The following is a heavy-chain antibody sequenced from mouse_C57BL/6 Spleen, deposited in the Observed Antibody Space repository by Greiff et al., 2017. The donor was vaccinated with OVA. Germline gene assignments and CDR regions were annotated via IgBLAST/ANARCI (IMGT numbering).Heavy chain of an antibody. V-gene: IGHV1-82*01. CDR1: GYAFSSSW. D-gene: IGHD1-1*01. CDR3: ARVYGSSYYFDV. J-gene: IGHJ1*03. CDR2: IYPGDGDT. Sequence: QVQLQQSGPELVKPGASVKISCKASGYAFSSSWMNWVKQRPGKGLEWIGRIYPGDGDTNYNGKFKGKATLTADKSSSTAYMQLSSLTSEDSAVYFCARVYGSSYYFDVWGTGTTVTVSS.